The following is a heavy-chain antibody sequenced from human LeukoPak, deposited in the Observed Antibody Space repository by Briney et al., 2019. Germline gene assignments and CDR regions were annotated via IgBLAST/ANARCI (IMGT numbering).Heavy chain of an antibody. D-gene: IGHD6-13*01. CDR1: GGSISSGGYS. CDR2: INHSGST. CDR3: ATWSSSWPNDAFDI. V-gene: IGHV4-30-2*01. J-gene: IGHJ3*02. Sequence: PSQTLSLTCAVSGGSISSGGYSWSWIRQPPGKGLEWIGEINHSGSTNYNPSLKSRVTISVDTSKNQFSLKLSSVTAADTAVYYCATWSSSWPNDAFDIWGQGTMVTVSS.